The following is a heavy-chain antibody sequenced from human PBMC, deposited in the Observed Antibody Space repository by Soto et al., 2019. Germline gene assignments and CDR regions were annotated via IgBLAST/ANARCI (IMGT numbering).Heavy chain of an antibody. J-gene: IGHJ5*02. CDR3: ARRGYCGSGSCSAIGDP. D-gene: IGHD2-15*01. CDR1: GITLSDYW. CDR2: INSDGSSI. V-gene: IGHV3-74*01. Sequence: EVQLVESGGGLVQPGGSLRLSCAASGITLSDYWMHWVRQAPGKGLVWVSRINSDGSSISYADSVKGRFTICRDNAKNTVYLQMNSLGAEDTAMYYCARRGYCGSGSCSAIGDPWGQGTLVTVSS.